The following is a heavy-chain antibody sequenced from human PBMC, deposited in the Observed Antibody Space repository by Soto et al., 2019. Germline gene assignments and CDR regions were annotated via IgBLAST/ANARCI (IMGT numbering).Heavy chain of an antibody. CDR1: GFSLSNARMG. CDR2: IFSNDEK. CDR3: ARSLGNYYDSSGVLAFDI. J-gene: IGHJ3*02. Sequence: QVTLKESGPVLVKPTETLTLTCTVSGFSLSNARMGVSWIRQPPGKALEWLAHIFSNDEKSYSTSLKSRLTISKDXXKXQXXLTMTNMDPVDTATYYCARSLGNYYDSSGVLAFDIWGQGTMVTVSS. D-gene: IGHD3-22*01. V-gene: IGHV2-26*01.